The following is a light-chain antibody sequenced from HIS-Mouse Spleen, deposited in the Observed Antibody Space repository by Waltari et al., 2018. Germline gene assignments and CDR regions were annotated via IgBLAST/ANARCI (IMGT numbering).Light chain of an antibody. Sequence: EIVLTQSQAPSPLSPGERATLPCRASQSVSSSYLAWCQQKPGQAPRFLINGASSRATGIPARFSGSGSATEFTLTISRLEPEDFAVSYCQQYGSSPPWTFGQGTKVEIK. J-gene: IGKJ1*01. V-gene: IGKV3-20*01. CDR3: QQYGSSPPWT. CDR1: QSVSSSY. CDR2: GAS.